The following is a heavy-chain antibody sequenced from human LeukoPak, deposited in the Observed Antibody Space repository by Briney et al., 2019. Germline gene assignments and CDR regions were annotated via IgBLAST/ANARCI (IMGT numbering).Heavy chain of an antibody. CDR2: IKQDGSEK. V-gene: IGHV3-7*01. Sequence: QAGGSLRLSCAASGFTFSSYWMSWVRQAPGKGLEWVANIKQDGSEKYYVDSVKGRFTISRDNAMNSLYLQMNSLRVEDTAVYYCARDPGIAAAGTVGYFDSWGQGILVTVSS. J-gene: IGHJ4*02. CDR3: ARDPGIAAAGTVGYFDS. CDR1: GFTFSSYW. D-gene: IGHD6-13*01.